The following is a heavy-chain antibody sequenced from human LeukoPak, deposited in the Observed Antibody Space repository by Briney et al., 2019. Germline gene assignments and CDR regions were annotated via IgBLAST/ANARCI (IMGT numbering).Heavy chain of an antibody. CDR2: IYSGGST. Sequence: GGSLRLSCAASGFTVSSNYMSWVRQAPGKGLEWVSVIYSGGSTYYADSVKGRFTISRDNSKNTLYLQMNSLRPEDTALYHCAKDRTGSPDDADYWGQGTLVTVS. CDR1: GFTVSSNY. V-gene: IGHV3-53*05. CDR3: AKDRTGSPDDADY. D-gene: IGHD1-1*01. J-gene: IGHJ4*02.